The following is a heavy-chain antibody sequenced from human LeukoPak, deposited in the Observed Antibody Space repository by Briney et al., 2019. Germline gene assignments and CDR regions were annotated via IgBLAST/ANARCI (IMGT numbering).Heavy chain of an antibody. Sequence: GGSLRLSCAASGFTFSNYGIHWVRQAPGKGLEWVAVIYDDGSKEYFADSVKGRFTISRDNSKYTVLLQMNRLRVEDTAVFYCARDFKSGYVDSWGQGTLVTVSS. V-gene: IGHV3-33*01. CDR2: IYDDGSKE. D-gene: IGHD3-3*01. CDR3: ARDFKSGYVDS. CDR1: GFTFSNYG. J-gene: IGHJ4*02.